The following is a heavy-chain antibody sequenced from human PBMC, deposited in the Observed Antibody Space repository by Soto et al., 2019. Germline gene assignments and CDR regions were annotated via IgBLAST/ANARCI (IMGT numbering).Heavy chain of an antibody. J-gene: IGHJ6*02. D-gene: IGHD1-20*01. CDR3: AKLITHLRGYYSYRRDV. CDR1: GFTFSNYA. V-gene: IGHV3-23*01. CDR2: ISGSGGST. Sequence: EVQLLESGGGLVQPGGSLRLTCAASGFTFSNYAMTWVRQPPGKGLEWVSTISGSGGSTQYADSVKGRFTIPRDNCKNTLYLQMNILRAGDTAVYYCAKLITHLRGYYSYRRDVWGQGTTVTVSS.